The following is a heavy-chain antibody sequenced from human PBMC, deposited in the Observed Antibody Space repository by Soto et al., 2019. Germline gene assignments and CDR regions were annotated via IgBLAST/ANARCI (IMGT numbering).Heavy chain of an antibody. CDR2: IWYDASKQ. D-gene: IGHD2-15*01. J-gene: IGHJ4*02. CDR3: AAWAEGATEVH. CDR1: GFSFSVYG. Sequence: PGGSLRLSCATSGFSFSVYGMHWVRQAPGKGLEWVAVIWYDASKQFYAASVEGRFTISRDNSKAILYLQMNSLIAEDTAVYYCAAWAEGATEVHWGQGTLVTVSS. V-gene: IGHV3-33*01.